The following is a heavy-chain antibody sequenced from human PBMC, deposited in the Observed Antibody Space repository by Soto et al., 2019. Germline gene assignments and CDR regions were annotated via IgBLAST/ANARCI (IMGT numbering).Heavy chain of an antibody. Sequence: PGGSLRLSFAASGFTFTRYSMNWVRQAPGKGLEWVSSISITTNYMYYGDSMKGRFTISRDNAKNSLYLEMNSLRAEDRAVHYCARESEDLTSNFDYWGQGTLVTVSS. CDR2: ISITTNYM. CDR3: ARESEDLTSNFDY. CDR1: GFTFTRYS. J-gene: IGHJ4*02. V-gene: IGHV3-21*06.